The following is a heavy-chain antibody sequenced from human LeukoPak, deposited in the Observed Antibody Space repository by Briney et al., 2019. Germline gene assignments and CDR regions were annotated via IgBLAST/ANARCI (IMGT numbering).Heavy chain of an antibody. Sequence: ASVKVSCKASGYTFTGYYMHWVRQAPGQGLEWMGWINPNSGGTNYAQKFQGRVTMTRDTSISTAYMELSRLRSDDTAVYYCARHPDHGDYAYYFVYWGPGTLVTVSS. D-gene: IGHD4-17*01. J-gene: IGHJ4*01. CDR1: GYTFTGYY. CDR3: ARHPDHGDYAYYFVY. V-gene: IGHV1-2*02. CDR2: INPNSGGT.